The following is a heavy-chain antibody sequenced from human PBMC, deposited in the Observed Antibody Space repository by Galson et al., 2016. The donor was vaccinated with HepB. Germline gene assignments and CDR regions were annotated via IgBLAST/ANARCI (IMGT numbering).Heavy chain of an antibody. D-gene: IGHD4-23*01. V-gene: IGHV3-23*01. Sequence: SLRLSCADSGLTFSNYPMNWVRQAPGKGLEWVSTISVGGGDTYYADSLRGRFTISRDDSKKTLYLQIRNLRAEDTAVYYCANIPLPRWYRWFDHWGQGTLVTVSS. J-gene: IGHJ5*02. CDR1: GLTFSNYP. CDR3: ANIPLPRWYRWFDH. CDR2: ISVGGGDT.